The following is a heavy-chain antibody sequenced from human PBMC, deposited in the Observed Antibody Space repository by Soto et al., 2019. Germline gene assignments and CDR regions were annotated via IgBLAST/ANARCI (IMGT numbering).Heavy chain of an antibody. J-gene: IGHJ4*02. CDR3: AREGTYCSGGSCYPHFDY. Sequence: SEPLSLTCAVYGGSFRGFYWSWIRQPPGTGLEWIGEINHSGSTNYNPSLKSRVTISVDTSKNQFSLKLTSVTAEDTAVYYCAREGTYCSGGSCYPHFDYWGQGTLVTVSS. D-gene: IGHD2-15*01. CDR1: GGSFRGFY. CDR2: INHSGST. V-gene: IGHV4-34*01.